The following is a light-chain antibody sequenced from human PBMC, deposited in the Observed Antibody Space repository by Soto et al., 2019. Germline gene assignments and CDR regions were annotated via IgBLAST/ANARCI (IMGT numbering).Light chain of an antibody. J-gene: IGLJ1*01. CDR1: TSNIGTFY. Sequence: QSALTQPPSASSTPGQTVTISCSGSTSNIGTFYVYWYQHLPGTAPKLLIYIGDQRASGVSDRFSGSKSGTSASLAISGLRSHDEADYSCAAWDDNLNAYVFGSGTKVTVL. CDR3: AAWDDNLNAYV. V-gene: IGLV1-47*02. CDR2: IGD.